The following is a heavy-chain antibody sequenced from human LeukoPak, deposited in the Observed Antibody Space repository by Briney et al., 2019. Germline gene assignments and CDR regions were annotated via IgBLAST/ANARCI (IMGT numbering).Heavy chain of an antibody. D-gene: IGHD3-10*01. V-gene: IGHV4-59*04. CDR2: IFYSGST. CDR3: TFNLGSGSFGSDI. Sequence: SETLSLTCTVSGGSISSYYWSWIRQPPGKGLEWIGSIFYSGSTYYNPSLKSRVTVSLDTSKNHFSLKLSSVTAADTAVYYCTFNLGSGSFGSDIWGQGTMVTVSS. J-gene: IGHJ3*02. CDR1: GGSISSYY.